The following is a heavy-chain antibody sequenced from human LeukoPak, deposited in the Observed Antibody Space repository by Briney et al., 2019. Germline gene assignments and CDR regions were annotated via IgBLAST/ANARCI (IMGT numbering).Heavy chain of an antibody. J-gene: IGHJ6*03. D-gene: IGHD2-2*01. CDR3: ARGVVVPAAMIGYYYYMDV. CDR2: TYYRSKWYN. CDR1: GDSVSSNSAA. V-gene: IGHV6-1*01. Sequence: SQTLSLTCAISGDSVSSNSAAWNWIRQSPSRDLEWLGRTYYRSKWYNDYAVSVKSRITINPDTSKNQFSLQLNSVTPEDTAVYYCARGVVVPAAMIGYYYYMDVWGKGTTVTVSS.